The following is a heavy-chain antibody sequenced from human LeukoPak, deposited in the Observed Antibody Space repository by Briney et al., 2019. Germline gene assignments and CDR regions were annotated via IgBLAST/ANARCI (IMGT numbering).Heavy chain of an antibody. J-gene: IGHJ6*02. CDR2: IYSGGST. CDR3: ARDRELDYGMDV. V-gene: IGHV3-66*01. CDR1: GFTVSSNY. D-gene: IGHD1-26*01. Sequence: GGSLRLSCAASGFTVSSNYMSWVRQAPGKGLEWASVIYSGGSTYYADSVKGRFTISRDNSKNTLYLQMNSLRAEDTAVYYCARDRELDYGMDVWGQGTTVTVSS.